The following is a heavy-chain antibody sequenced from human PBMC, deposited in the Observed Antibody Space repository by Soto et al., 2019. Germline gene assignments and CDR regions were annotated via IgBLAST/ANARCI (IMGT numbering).Heavy chain of an antibody. J-gene: IGHJ4*02. Sequence: QVQLVHSGSELKKPGASVKVSCKASGYTFTNHAMSWVRQAPGQGLEWMGWIDTNTGKPSYAQGCTGRFLFSLDTSVSTAYLQIYSLKAEDTAVYYWARDFEGGALGYWGQGTLVTVSS. CDR2: IDTNTGKP. V-gene: IGHV7-4-1*01. CDR3: ARDFEGGALGY. CDR1: GYTFTNHA. D-gene: IGHD7-27*01.